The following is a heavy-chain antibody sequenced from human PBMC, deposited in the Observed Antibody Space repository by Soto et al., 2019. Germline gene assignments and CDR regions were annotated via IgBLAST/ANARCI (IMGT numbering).Heavy chain of an antibody. D-gene: IGHD6-13*01. V-gene: IGHV3-74*01. Sequence: GGSLRLSCAASGFTFSSYWMHWVRQAPGKGLVWVSRINSDGSSTSYADSVKGRFTISRDNAKNTLYLQMNSLRAEDTAVYYCARMLIPSIAAAGTAFDIWGQGTMVTVSS. CDR1: GFTFSSYW. CDR2: INSDGSST. CDR3: ARMLIPSIAAAGTAFDI. J-gene: IGHJ3*02.